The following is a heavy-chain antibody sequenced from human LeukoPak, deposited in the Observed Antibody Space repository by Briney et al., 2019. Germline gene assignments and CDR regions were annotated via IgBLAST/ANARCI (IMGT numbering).Heavy chain of an antibody. CDR1: GFIFSNYG. CDR3: AKGPEYYYYMDV. Sequence: PGGSLRLSCAASGFIFSNYGMHWVRQAPGKGLEWVAFIRYDGSNKYHTDSVKGRFTISRDNSKNTLYLQMNSLRVEDTAVYHRAKGPEYYYYMDVWGKGTTVTVSS. V-gene: IGHV3-30*02. CDR2: IRYDGSNK. J-gene: IGHJ6*03.